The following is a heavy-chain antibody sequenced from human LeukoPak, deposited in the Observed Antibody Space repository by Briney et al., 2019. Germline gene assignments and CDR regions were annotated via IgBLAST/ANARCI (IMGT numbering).Heavy chain of an antibody. CDR2: SRNKANSYTT. CDR3: VSGFGSFDV. V-gene: IGHV3-72*01. D-gene: IGHD3-16*01. J-gene: IGHJ3*01. Sequence: GGSLRLSCAASGFTFSSYSMNWVRQAPGKGLEWIARSRNKANSYTTVYAASVQGRFTISRDVSKNSLYLQMHSLQSDDTALYCCVSGFGSFDVGGQGTMVTVSS. CDR1: GFTFSSYS.